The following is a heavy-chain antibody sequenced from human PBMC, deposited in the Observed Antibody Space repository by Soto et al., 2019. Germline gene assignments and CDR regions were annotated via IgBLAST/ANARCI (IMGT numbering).Heavy chain of an antibody. CDR2: ISGSGGST. D-gene: IGHD3-9*01. CDR1: GFTFSSYA. V-gene: IGHV3-23*01. Sequence: GGSLRLSCAASGFTFSSYAMSWVRQAPGKGLEWVSAISGSGGSTYYADSVKGRFTISRDNSKNTLYLQMNSLRAEDTAVYYCAKDRRPVVRYYYYYGMDVWGQGTTVTVSS. J-gene: IGHJ6*02. CDR3: AKDRRPVVRYYYYYGMDV.